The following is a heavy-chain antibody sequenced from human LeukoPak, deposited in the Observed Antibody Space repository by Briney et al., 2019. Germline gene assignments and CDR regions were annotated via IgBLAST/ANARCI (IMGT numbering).Heavy chain of an antibody. V-gene: IGHV3-21*06. CDR1: GFTFSSYS. CDR3: AAAPNSKYFDY. CDR2: ISSSSSYI. D-gene: IGHD2/OR15-2a*01. Sequence: GGSLRLSCAASGFTFSSYSMNWVRQAPGKGLEWVSSISSSSSYIYYADSVKGRFTISRDNAKNSVYLQMDSLRVEDTAVYYCAAAPNSKYFDYWGQGNLVTVS. J-gene: IGHJ4*02.